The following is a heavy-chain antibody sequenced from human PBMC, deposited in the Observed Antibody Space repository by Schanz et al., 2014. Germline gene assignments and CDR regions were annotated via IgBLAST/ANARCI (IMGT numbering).Heavy chain of an antibody. CDR2: MNQDGSVK. J-gene: IGHJ4*02. V-gene: IGHV3-7*01. CDR1: RFTFSDYW. D-gene: IGHD5-12*01. Sequence: EVQLVESGGGLVQPGGSLRLSCAASRFTFSDYWMSWVRQAPGKGLEWVANMNQDGSVKNYVDSVKGRFTISRDNAKTSLYLQMNSLRADDTTVYYCAKGFGGYDLVLDYWGQGTLVTVSS. CDR3: AKGFGGYDLVLDY.